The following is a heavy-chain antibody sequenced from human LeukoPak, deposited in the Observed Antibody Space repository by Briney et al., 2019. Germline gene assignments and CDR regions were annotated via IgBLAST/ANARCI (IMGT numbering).Heavy chain of an antibody. CDR3: ASNPNYDILTGWVY. Sequence: ASVKVSCKAPEYTFTGNYMHWVRQAPGQGLEWMGWINPNSDGTNYAQKFQGRVTMTRDTSISTAYMELSRLRSDDTAVYYCASNPNYDILTGWVYWGQGTLVTVSS. V-gene: IGHV1-2*02. J-gene: IGHJ4*02. D-gene: IGHD3-9*01. CDR1: EYTFTGNY. CDR2: INPNSDGT.